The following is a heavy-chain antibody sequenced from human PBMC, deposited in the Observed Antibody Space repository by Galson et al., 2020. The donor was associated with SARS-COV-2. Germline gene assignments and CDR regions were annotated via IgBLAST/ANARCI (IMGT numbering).Heavy chain of an antibody. V-gene: IGHV3-30*04. CDR2: ISYDGSNK. CDR1: GFTFSSYA. Sequence: GGSLRLSCAASGFTFSSYAMHWVRQAPGKGLEWVAVISYDGSNKYYADSVKGRFPISRDNSKNTLYLQMNSLRAEDTAVYYCARGLLFEIDYWGQGTLVTVSS. J-gene: IGHJ4*02. D-gene: IGHD3-3*01. CDR3: ARGLLFEIDY.